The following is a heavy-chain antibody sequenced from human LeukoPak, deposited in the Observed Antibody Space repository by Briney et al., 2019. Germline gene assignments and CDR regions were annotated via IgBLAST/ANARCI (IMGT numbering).Heavy chain of an antibody. CDR1: GFTFSNYN. CDR2: ISSSNNYI. V-gene: IGHV3-21*01. D-gene: IGHD6-19*01. J-gene: IGHJ4*02. CDR3: ARDLYSSGWYNCFDY. Sequence: GGSLRLSCAASGFTFSNYNMNWVRQAPGKGLEWVSSISSSNNYIYYADSVKGRFTISRDNAKNSLYLQMSSLRAEDTAVYYCARDLYSSGWYNCFDYWGQGTLVTVSS.